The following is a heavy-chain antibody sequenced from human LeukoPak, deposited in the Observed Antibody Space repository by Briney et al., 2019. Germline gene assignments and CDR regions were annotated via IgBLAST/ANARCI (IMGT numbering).Heavy chain of an antibody. V-gene: IGHV1-69*13. Sequence: ASVKVSCKASGGTFSSYAISWVRQAPGQGLEWMGGIIPMFGTTNYAQKFQGRVTITADESTSTAYMELSSLRSEDTAVYYCFTYYYGSGSYYMNDAFDIWGQGTMVTVSS. CDR1: GGTFSSYA. CDR2: IIPMFGTT. CDR3: FTYYYGSGSYYMNDAFDI. J-gene: IGHJ3*02. D-gene: IGHD3-10*01.